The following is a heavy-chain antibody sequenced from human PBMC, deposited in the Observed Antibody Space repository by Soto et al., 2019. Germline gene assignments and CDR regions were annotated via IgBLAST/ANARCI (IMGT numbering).Heavy chain of an antibody. CDR1: GGSFSGYY. CDR2: INHSGST. J-gene: IGHJ6*02. V-gene: IGHV4-34*01. Sequence: SETLSLTCAVYGGSFSGYYWSWIRQPPGKGLEWIGEINHSGSTNYNPSLKSRVTISVDTSKNQFSLKLSSVTAADTAMYYCARGRGGIVGATFSYYYGMDVWGQGTTVTVS. CDR3: ARGRGGIVGATFSYYYGMDV. D-gene: IGHD1-26*01.